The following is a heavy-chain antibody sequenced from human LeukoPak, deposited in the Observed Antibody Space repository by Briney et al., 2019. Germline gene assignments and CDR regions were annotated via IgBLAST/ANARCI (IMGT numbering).Heavy chain of an antibody. D-gene: IGHD5-18*01. CDR1: GGSFSGYH. CDR3: ASTSAMVYFDY. CDR2: INHRGST. J-gene: IGHJ4*02. Sequence: PSETLSLTCAGYGGSFSGYHWSWIRQPPGKGLEWIGEINHRGSTNYNPSLKSRVTISVDTSKNQFSLKLSSVTAADTAVYYCASTSAMVYFDYWGQGTLVTVSS. V-gene: IGHV4-34*01.